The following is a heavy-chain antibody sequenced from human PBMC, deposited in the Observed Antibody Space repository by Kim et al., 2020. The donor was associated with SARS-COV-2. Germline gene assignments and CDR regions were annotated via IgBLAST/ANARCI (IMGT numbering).Heavy chain of an antibody. Sequence: GGSLRLSCAASGFTFSSYAMSWVRQAPGKGLEWVSAISGSGGSTYYADSVKGRFTISRDNSKNTLYLQMNSLRAKYTAVYYCAKVAELRFLEWSINPNYFDYWGQGTLVNVSS. D-gene: IGHD3-3*01. J-gene: IGHJ4*02. CDR3: AKVAELRFLEWSINPNYFDY. V-gene: IGHV3-23*01. CDR2: ISGSGGST. CDR1: GFTFSSYA.